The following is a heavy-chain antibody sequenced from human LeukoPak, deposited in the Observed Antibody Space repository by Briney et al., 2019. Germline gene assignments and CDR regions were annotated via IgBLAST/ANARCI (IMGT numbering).Heavy chain of an antibody. CDR1: GYTFTSYG. CDR2: TSAYNGNT. V-gene: IGHV1-18*01. D-gene: IGHD3-10*01. CDR3: ARTTPYYYGSGSYYLNLDY. Sequence: GASVKVSCKASGYTFTSYGISWVRQAPGQGLEWMGWTSAYNGNTNYAQKLQGRVTMTTDTSTSTAYMELRSLRSDDTAVYYCARTTPYYYGSGSYYLNLDYWGQGTLVTVSS. J-gene: IGHJ4*02.